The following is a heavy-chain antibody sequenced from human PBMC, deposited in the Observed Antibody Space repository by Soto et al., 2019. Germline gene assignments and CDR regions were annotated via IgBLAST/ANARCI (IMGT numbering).Heavy chain of an antibody. D-gene: IGHD3-22*01. CDR1: GFTFSSYG. J-gene: IGHJ4*02. V-gene: IGHV3-30*18. CDR3: AKVFRDSSGYYSGDYFDY. Sequence: GGSLRLSCAASGFTFSSYGMHWVRQAPGKGLEWVAVISYDGSNKYYADSVKGRFTISRDNSKNTLYLQMNSPRAEDTAVYYCAKVFRDSSGYYSGDYFDYWGQGTLVTVSS. CDR2: ISYDGSNK.